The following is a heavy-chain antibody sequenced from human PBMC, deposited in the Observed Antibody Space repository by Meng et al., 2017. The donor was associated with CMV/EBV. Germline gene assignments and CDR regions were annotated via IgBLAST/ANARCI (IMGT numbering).Heavy chain of an antibody. V-gene: IGHV3-11*01. Sequence: GESLKISCAASGFTFSDYYMSWIRQAPGKGLEWVSYISSSGSTIYYADSVKGRFTISRDNAKNSLYLQMNSLRAEDTAVYYCARDRDGNYRYYDGLDVWGQGTTVTVSS. D-gene: IGHD4-17*01. CDR1: GFTFSDYY. CDR2: ISSSGSTI. CDR3: ARDRDGNYRYYDGLDV. J-gene: IGHJ6*02.